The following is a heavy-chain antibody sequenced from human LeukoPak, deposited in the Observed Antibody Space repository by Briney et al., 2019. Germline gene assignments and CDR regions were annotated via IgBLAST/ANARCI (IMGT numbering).Heavy chain of an antibody. Sequence: ASVKVSCKVSGYTLTELSMHWVRQAPGKGLEWMGGFDPEDGETIYAQKFQGRVTMTRDTSTSTVYMELSSLRSEDTAVYYCARDSDYYDSSGYLHAFDIWGQGTMVTVSS. CDR2: FDPEDGET. J-gene: IGHJ3*02. D-gene: IGHD3-22*01. CDR3: ARDSDYYDSSGYLHAFDI. V-gene: IGHV1-24*01. CDR1: GYTLTELS.